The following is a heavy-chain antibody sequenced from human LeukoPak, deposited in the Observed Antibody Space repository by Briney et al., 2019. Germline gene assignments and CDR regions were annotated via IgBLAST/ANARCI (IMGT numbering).Heavy chain of an antibody. D-gene: IGHD6-6*01. CDR2: IKQDGGET. CDR1: GFTFSSYA. J-gene: IGHJ4*02. CDR3: AKDIVGSSRD. V-gene: IGHV3-7*03. Sequence: GGSLRLSRAASGFTFSSYAMHWVRQAPGKGLEWVANIKQDGGETYFADSVKGRFIISRDNSKNSLYLQMNSLRAEDTAVYYCAKDIVGSSRDWGQGTLVTVSS.